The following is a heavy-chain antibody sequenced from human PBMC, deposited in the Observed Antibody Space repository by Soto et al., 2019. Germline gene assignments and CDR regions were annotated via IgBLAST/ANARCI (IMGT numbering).Heavy chain of an antibody. CDR1: EFTFSSYG. J-gene: IGHJ6*02. Sequence: GGSLRLSCAASEFTFSSYGMHWVRQAPGKGLEWVAVIWYDGSNKYYADSVKGRFTISRDNSKNTLYLQMNSLRAEDTDVYYCAKFISNYYGMDVWGQGTTVTVS. CDR2: IWYDGSNK. V-gene: IGHV3-33*06. CDR3: AKFISNYYGMDV. D-gene: IGHD4-4*01.